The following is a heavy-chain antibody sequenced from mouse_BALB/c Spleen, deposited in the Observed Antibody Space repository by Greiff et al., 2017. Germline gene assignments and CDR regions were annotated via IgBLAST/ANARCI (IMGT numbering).Heavy chain of an antibody. CDR2: ISSGSSTI. J-gene: IGHJ2*01. D-gene: IGHD2-2*01. CDR3: AYGYDNFDY. V-gene: IGHV5-17*02. Sequence: EVMLVESGGGLVQPGGSRKLSCAASGFTFSSFGMHWVRQAPEKGLEWVAYISSGSSTIYYADTVKGRFTISRDNPKNTLFLQMTSLRSEDTAMYYCAYGYDNFDYWGQGTTLTVSS. CDR1: GFTFSSFG.